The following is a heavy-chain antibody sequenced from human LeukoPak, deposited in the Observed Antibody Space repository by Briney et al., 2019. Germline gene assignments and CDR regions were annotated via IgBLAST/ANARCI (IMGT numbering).Heavy chain of an antibody. CDR1: GFTVSSNY. V-gene: IGHV3-53*01. CDR3: ARDVYGDYADY. J-gene: IGHJ4*02. CDR2: IYSGGST. Sequence: TGGSLRLSCAASGFTVSSNYMSWVRQAPGKGLEWVSVIYSGGSTYYADSVKGRFTISRDNSKNTLYLQMNSLRAEDTAVYYCARDVYGDYADYWGQGTLVTVSS. D-gene: IGHD4-17*01.